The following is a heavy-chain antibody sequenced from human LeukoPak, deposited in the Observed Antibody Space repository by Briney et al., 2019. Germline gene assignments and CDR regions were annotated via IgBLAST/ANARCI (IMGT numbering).Heavy chain of an antibody. D-gene: IGHD1-26*01. CDR3: AGERPLYIGSYNDIDV. CDR1: GGSISSYY. CDR2: IHYSGST. J-gene: IGHJ6*03. V-gene: IGHV4-59*01. Sequence: SETLSLTCTVSGGSISSYYWSWIRQPPGKGLEWLGYIHYSGSTNYNPSLKSRVAVSLDTSKKQFSLKLSSVTAADTAVYYCAGERPLYIGSYNDIDVWGKGTSVTVSS.